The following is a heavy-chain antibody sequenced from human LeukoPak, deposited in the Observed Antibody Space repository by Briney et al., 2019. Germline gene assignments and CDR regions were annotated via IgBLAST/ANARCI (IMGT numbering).Heavy chain of an antibody. Sequence: GGSLRLSCAASGFTFTTYSMNWVRQAPGKGLEWVSSITSSSTSIYYADSVKGRFTISRDNAKNSLYLQMNSLRAEDTAVYYCARTYYDILTGYNPYFDYWGQGTLVTVSS. CDR3: ARTYYDILTGYNPYFDY. V-gene: IGHV3-21*01. CDR2: ITSSSTSI. CDR1: GFTFTTYS. D-gene: IGHD3-9*01. J-gene: IGHJ4*02.